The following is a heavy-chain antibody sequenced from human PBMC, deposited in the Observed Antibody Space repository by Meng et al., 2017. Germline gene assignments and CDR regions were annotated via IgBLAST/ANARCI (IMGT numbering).Heavy chain of an antibody. J-gene: IGHJ5*02. D-gene: IGHD1-14*01. V-gene: IGHV4-34*01. CDR2: INHSGST. CDR1: GGSFSGYC. CDR3: ARTEDNWFDP. Sequence: QVQLQQWGAGLLKSSETLSLTCAVYGGSFSGYCWSWIRQPPGKGLEWIGEINHSGSTNYNPSLKSRVTISVDTSKNQFSLKLSSVTAADTAVYYCARTEDNWFDPWGQGTLVTVSS.